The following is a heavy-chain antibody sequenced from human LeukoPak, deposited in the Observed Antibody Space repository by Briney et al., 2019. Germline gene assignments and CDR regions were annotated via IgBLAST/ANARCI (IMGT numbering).Heavy chain of an antibody. CDR1: GGSISSSSYY. Sequence: PSQTLSLTCTVSGGSISSSSYYWGWIRQPPGKGLEWIGSIYYSGSTYYNPSLKSRVTISVDTSKNQFSLKLSSVTAADTAVYYCARGGTPPAKDIVVVPAAWGLYYYMDVWGKGTTVTVSS. V-gene: IGHV4-39*07. CDR3: ARGGTPPAKDIVVVPAAWGLYYYMDV. D-gene: IGHD2-2*01. J-gene: IGHJ6*03. CDR2: IYYSGST.